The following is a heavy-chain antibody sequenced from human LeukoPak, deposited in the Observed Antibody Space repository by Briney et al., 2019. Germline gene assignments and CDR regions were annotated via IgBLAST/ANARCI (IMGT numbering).Heavy chain of an antibody. V-gene: IGHV4-59*01. J-gene: IGHJ4*02. CDR1: GGSISSYY. CDR3: ARDAWGSSGSYYQDY. D-gene: IGHD1-26*01. CDR2: IYYSGST. Sequence: SETLSLTCTVSGGSISSYYWSWIRQPPGKGLEWIGYIYYSGSTNYNPSLKSRVTISVDTSKNQFSLKLSSVTAADTAVYYCARDAWGSSGSYYQDYWGQGTLVTVSS.